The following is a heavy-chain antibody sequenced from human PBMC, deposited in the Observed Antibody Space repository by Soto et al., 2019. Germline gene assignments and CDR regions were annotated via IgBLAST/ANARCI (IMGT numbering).Heavy chain of an antibody. J-gene: IGHJ6*02. CDR3: AVVDVYVTPSPQDV. V-gene: IGHV1-18*01. CDR2: INTYNGNT. CDR1: GYTFTRYG. Sequence: QVQLVQSGAEVKNPGASVKVSCKASGYTFTRYGIGWARQAPGQGLEWMGWINTYNGNTNYAQNVQGRVTLTTDTSTSTAYMELRSLRSNGTAIYYRAVVDVYVTPSPQDVWGQGTTVIVSS. D-gene: IGHD2-8*02.